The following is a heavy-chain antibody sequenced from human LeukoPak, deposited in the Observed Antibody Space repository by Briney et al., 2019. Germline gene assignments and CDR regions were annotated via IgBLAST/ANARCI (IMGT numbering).Heavy chain of an antibody. D-gene: IGHD3-22*01. CDR3: ARHSYYYDSSGYYHGDAFDI. J-gene: IGHJ3*02. Sequence: GESLKISCKGSGYNFMIYWIGWVRQMPGKGLEWMGIIYPGDSDTRYSPSFQGQVTISADKSISTAYLQWSSLKASDTAMYYCARHSYYYDSSGYYHGDAFDIWGQGTMVTVSS. V-gene: IGHV5-51*01. CDR1: GYNFMIYW. CDR2: IYPGDSDT.